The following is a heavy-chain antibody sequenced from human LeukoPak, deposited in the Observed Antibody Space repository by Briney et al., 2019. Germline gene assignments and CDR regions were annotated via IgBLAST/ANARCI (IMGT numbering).Heavy chain of an antibody. CDR2: IRYDGSNK. D-gene: IGHD5-12*01. CDR3: AKDTSGYDGVFDY. Sequence: GGSLRLSCAASGFTFSSYGMHWVRQAPGKGLEWVAFIRYDGSNKYYADSVKGRFTISRDNSKNTLYLQMNSLRAEDTAVYYCAKDTSGYDGVFDYWGQGTLVTVSS. J-gene: IGHJ4*02. V-gene: IGHV3-30*02. CDR1: GFTFSSYG.